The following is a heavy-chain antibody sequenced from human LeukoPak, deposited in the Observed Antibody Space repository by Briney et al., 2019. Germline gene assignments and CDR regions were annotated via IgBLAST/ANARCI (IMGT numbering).Heavy chain of an antibody. J-gene: IGHJ4*02. V-gene: IGHV3-21*01. CDR1: GLTFISFT. D-gene: IGHD1-26*01. Sequence: GGSLRLSCAASGLTFISFTRTWARQPPGKGLEWASSISSSSSYIYYADSVKGRFTISRDNAKNSLYLQMNSLRAEDTAVYYCASYPYSGSYFFDYWGQGTLVTVSS. CDR3: ASYPYSGSYFFDY. CDR2: ISSSSSYI.